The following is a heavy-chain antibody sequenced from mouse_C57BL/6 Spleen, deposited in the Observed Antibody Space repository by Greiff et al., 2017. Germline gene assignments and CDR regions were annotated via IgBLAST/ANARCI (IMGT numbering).Heavy chain of an antibody. D-gene: IGHD1-1*01. CDR1: GYAFSSSW. Sequence: VQLQQSGPELVKPGASVKISCKASGYAFSSSWLNWVKQRPGKGLEWIGRLYPGDGDTNYNGKFKGKATLTADKSSSTAYMQLSSLTSEDSAVYFCARYTTVVAPYFDYWGQGTTLTVSS. J-gene: IGHJ2*01. CDR3: ARYTTVVAPYFDY. CDR2: LYPGDGDT. V-gene: IGHV1-82*01.